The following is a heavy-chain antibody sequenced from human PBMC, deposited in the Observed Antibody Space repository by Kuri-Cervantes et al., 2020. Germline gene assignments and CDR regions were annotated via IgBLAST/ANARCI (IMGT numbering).Heavy chain of an antibody. D-gene: IGHD6-19*01. CDR2: ISYDGSNK. CDR1: GFTFTSYA. V-gene: IGHV3-30-3*01. Sequence: GESLKISCAASGFTFTSYAMNWVRQAPGKGLEWVAVISYDGSNKYYADSVKGRFTISRDNSKNTLYLQMNSLRAEDTAVYYCARGSSVADQAFDIWGQGTMVTVSS. CDR3: ARGSSVADQAFDI. J-gene: IGHJ3*02.